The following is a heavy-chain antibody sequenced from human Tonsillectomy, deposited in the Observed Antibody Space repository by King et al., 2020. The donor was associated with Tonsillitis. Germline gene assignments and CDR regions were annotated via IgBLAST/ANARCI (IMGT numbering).Heavy chain of an antibody. J-gene: IGHJ4*02. D-gene: IGHD3-3*01. CDR3: ATRSTYYDFWSAHEGENYFDY. CDR1: GFTFSDDY. CDR2: ISSSSRYT. Sequence: VQLVESGGGLVKPGGSLRLSCAASGFTFSDDYMSWIRQAPGKGLEWGSYISSSSRYTNDADSVKGRFTISRDKAKNSLYLQMKSLGAEDTAVDYCATRSTYYDFWSAHEGENYFDYWGQGTLVTVSS. V-gene: IGHV3-11*05.